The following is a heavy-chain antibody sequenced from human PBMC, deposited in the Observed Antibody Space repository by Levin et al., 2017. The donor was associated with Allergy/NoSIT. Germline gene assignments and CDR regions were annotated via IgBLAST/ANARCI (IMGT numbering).Heavy chain of an antibody. CDR2: TYFRSKWYN. J-gene: IGHJ5*02. D-gene: IGHD2-15*01. Sequence: SQTLSLTCAISGDTVSTTSAAWNWIRQSPSRGLEWLGRTYFRSKWYNDYAVSLKSRLSINADTSKNQFSLHLSAVTHEDTAVYYCARDPGSALAAHGDNWFDPWGQGILVTVSS. CDR1: GDTVSTTSAA. V-gene: IGHV6-1*01. CDR3: ARDPGSALAAHGDNWFDP.